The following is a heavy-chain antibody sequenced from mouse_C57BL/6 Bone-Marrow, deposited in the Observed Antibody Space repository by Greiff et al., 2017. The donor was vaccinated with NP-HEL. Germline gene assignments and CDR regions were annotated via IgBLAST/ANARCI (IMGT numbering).Heavy chain of an antibody. V-gene: IGHV1-82*01. D-gene: IGHD2-4*01. CDR2: IYPGDGDT. J-gene: IGHJ4*01. CDR1: GYAFSSSW. CDR3: ARDVDYDRDYYAMDY. Sequence: QVQLKESGPELVKPGASVQISCKASGYAFSSSWMTWVKQRPGKGLEWIGRIYPGDGDTNYNGKFKGKATLTADKSASTAYRQLSSLTSEDAAVYFCARDVDYDRDYYAMDYWGQGTAVTVSS.